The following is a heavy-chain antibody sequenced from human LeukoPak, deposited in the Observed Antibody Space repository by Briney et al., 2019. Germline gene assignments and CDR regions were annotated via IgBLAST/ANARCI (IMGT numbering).Heavy chain of an antibody. V-gene: IGHV4-30-2*01. D-gene: IGHD2-8*01. J-gene: IGHJ4*02. CDR3: AREMLDCTNGVCYRYFDY. Sequence: SETLSLTCAVSGGSISSGGYSWSWIRQPPGKGLEWIGYIYHSGSTYYNPSLKSRVTISVDRSKNQFSLKLSSVTAADMAVYYCAREMLDCTNGVCYRYFDYWGQGTLVTVSS. CDR1: GGSISSGGYS. CDR2: IYHSGST.